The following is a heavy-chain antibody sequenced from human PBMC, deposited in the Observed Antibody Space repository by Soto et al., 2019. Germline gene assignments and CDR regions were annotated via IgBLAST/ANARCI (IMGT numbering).Heavy chain of an antibody. D-gene: IGHD4-4*01. CDR3: ARNDYNGNSVDY. CDR1: EYSFASHW. J-gene: IGHJ4*02. CDR2: IYPDDSDT. Sequence: PXESLNISWKGSEYSFASHWIGLVRQMPGKGLEWMGIIYPDDSDTRYSPSFQGQVTISADKSISTAYLQWSSLKASDTAMYYCARNDYNGNSVDYWGQGTLVTVSS. V-gene: IGHV5-51*03.